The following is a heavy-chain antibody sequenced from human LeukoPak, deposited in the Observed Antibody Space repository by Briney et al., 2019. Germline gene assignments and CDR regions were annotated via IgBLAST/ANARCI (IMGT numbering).Heavy chain of an antibody. Sequence: ASVTVSFKSSGYTFTGYYMHWVRQAPGHGLEWMGWINPNSGDTNYAQKFQGRVTMTRDTSISTAYMELSSLRSDDTAVYYCARGGTYPQIYFDYWDQGTLVTVSS. V-gene: IGHV1-2*02. CDR2: INPNSGDT. CDR3: ARGGTYPQIYFDY. J-gene: IGHJ4*02. CDR1: GYTFTGYY.